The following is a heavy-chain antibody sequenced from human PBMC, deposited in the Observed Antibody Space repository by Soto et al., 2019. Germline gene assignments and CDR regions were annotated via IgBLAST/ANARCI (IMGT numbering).Heavy chain of an antibody. CDR3: ASRTSGWYFDY. Sequence: EVQLLESRGGLVQPGGSLRLSCTASGFTFSSYAMNWVRQAPGKGLEWISVISGSGGSTYYADSVKGRFTISRDNSKNKLYLQMNSLRAEDTAVYYCASRTSGWYFDYWGQGTLVTVSS. CDR1: GFTFSSYA. CDR2: ISGSGGST. J-gene: IGHJ4*02. V-gene: IGHV3-23*01. D-gene: IGHD6-19*01.